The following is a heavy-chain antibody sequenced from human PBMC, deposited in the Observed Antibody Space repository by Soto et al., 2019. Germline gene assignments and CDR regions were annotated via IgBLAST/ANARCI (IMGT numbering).Heavy chain of an antibody. J-gene: IGHJ4*02. V-gene: IGHV3-9*01. CDR1: GFTFDDYA. Sequence: EVQLVESGGGLVQPGRSLRLSCAASGFTFDDYAMHWVRQAPGKGLEWVSGISWNSGSIGYGDSVKGRFTISRDNAKNSLYLQMNSLRAEDTALYCCAKAPYGYSSSWYYFDYWGQGTLVTVSS. CDR3: AKAPYGYSSSWYYFDY. CDR2: ISWNSGSI. D-gene: IGHD6-13*01.